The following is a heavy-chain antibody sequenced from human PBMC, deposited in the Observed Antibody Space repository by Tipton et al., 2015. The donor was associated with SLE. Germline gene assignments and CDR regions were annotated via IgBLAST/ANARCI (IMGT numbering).Heavy chain of an antibody. CDR1: GLTFSKNW. CDR3: VKEGIWDY. CDR2: INRDGSTT. V-gene: IGHV3-74*01. J-gene: IGHJ4*02. Sequence: SLRLSCAASGLTFSKNWMHWVRQAPGKGLVWVSQINRDGSTTNYADSVKGRFTISRDNAKNTVYLQMNSLRAEDTAVYYCVKEGIWDYWGQGTLVTVSS.